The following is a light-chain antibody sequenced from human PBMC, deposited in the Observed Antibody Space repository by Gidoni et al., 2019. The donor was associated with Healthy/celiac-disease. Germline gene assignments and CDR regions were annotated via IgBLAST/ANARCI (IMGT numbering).Light chain of an antibody. V-gene: IGLV1-36*01. Sequence: QSVLTQPPSVSEAPRQRVTISCSGSSSNIGNNPVNWYQQLPGKAPKLLIYYDDLLPSGVADRSSGSKSGTSASLAISGLQSEDEADYYCAAWDDSLNGRVFGGGTKLTVL. J-gene: IGLJ3*02. CDR2: YDD. CDR1: SSNIGNNP. CDR3: AAWDDSLNGRV.